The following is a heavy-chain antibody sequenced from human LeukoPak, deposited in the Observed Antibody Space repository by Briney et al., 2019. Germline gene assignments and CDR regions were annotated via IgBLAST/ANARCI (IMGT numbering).Heavy chain of an antibody. V-gene: IGHV4-59*08. CDR2: VYYSGTN. D-gene: IGHD3-10*01. J-gene: IGHJ4*02. CDR1: GGSISSYY. Sequence: SETLSLTCTVSGGSISSYYWSCIRQSPGKGLEWIGYVYYSGTNNYNPSLKSRVTISVDTSKNQFSLKLSSVTAADTAVYYCARVPGSIFDYWGQGTLVTVSS. CDR3: ARVPGSIFDY.